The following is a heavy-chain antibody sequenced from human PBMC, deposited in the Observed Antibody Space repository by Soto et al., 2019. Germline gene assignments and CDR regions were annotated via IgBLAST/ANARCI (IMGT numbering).Heavy chain of an antibody. CDR2: IYYSGST. CDR3: ARQGVDTAMVIDY. D-gene: IGHD5-18*01. Sequence: SETLSLTCTVSGCSISSSSYYWGWIRQPPGKGLEWIGSIYYSGSTYYNPSLKSRVTISVDTSKNQFSLKLSSVTAADTAVYYCARQGVDTAMVIDYWGQGTLVTVSS. CDR1: GCSISSSSYY. J-gene: IGHJ4*02. V-gene: IGHV4-39*01.